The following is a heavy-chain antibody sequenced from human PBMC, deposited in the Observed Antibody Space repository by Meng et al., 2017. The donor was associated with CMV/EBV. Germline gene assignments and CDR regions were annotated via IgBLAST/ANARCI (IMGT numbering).Heavy chain of an antibody. V-gene: IGHV4-31*02. D-gene: IGHD3-3*01. CDR2: IYYSGST. CDR3: ARALWSGYYTGPPPFDP. CDR1: SISSGSYY. Sequence: SISSGSYYWSWIRQHPGKGLEWIGYIYYSGSTYYNPSLKSRVTISVDTSKNQFSLKLSSVTAADTAVYYCARALWSGYYTGPPPFDPWGQGTLVTVSS. J-gene: IGHJ5*02.